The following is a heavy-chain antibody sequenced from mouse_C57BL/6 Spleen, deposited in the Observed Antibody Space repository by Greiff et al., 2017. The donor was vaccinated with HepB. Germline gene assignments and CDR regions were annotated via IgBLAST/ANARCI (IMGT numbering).Heavy chain of an antibody. J-gene: IGHJ3*01. D-gene: IGHD1-1*01. V-gene: IGHV1-15*01. CDR2: IDPETGGT. CDR3: TRGYYGSSYVQFAY. Sequence: QVQLQQSGAELVKPGASVKLSCKASGYTFTDYEMHWVKQTPVHGLEWIGAIDPETGGTAYNQKFKGKAILTADKSSSTAYMELRSLTSEDSAVYYGTRGYYGSSYVQFAYWGQGTLVTVSA. CDR1: GYTFTDYE.